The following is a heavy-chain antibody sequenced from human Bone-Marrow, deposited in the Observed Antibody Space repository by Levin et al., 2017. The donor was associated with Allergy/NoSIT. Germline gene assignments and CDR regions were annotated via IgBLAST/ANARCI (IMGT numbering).Heavy chain of an antibody. V-gene: IGHV3-7*04. D-gene: IGHD5-24*01. Sequence: GASVKVSCVASGFPLSDYWMTWVRQAPGKGLEWVGNIKQDGSATFYVDSVQGRFTISRDTARNSLYLQMNSLRAEDTAMYYCARGTDHRWLQLHYYYGLDVWGQGTTVTVSS. CDR3: ARGTDHRWLQLHYYYGLDV. J-gene: IGHJ6*02. CDR1: GFPLSDYW. CDR2: IKQDGSAT.